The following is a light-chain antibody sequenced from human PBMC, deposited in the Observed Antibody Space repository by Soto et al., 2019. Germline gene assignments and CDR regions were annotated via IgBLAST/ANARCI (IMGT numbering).Light chain of an antibody. V-gene: IGKV2-28*01. Sequence: DIVMTQSPLSLPVTPGEPASISCRSSQSLLHGNGYNYLDWYLQKPGQSPQLLIYLGSNRASGVPDRFSGSGSGTDFTLKISRVEAEDVGVYYCIQALQTPFGGGTKMEIK. J-gene: IGKJ4*01. CDR2: LGS. CDR3: IQALQTP. CDR1: QSLLHGNGYNY.